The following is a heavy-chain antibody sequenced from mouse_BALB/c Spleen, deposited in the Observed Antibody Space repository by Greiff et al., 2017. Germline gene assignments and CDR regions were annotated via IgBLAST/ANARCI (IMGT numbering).Heavy chain of an antibody. CDR3: ARWDYGSSYSFAY. CDR2: INPYNDGT. V-gene: IGHV1-14*01. CDR1: GYTFTSYV. Sequence: VQLKESGPELVKPGASVKMSCKASGYTFTSYVMHWVKQKPGQGLEWIGYINPYNDGTKYNEKFKGKATLTSDKSSSTAYMELSSLTSEDSAVYDCARWDYGSSYSFAYWGQGTLVTVSA. J-gene: IGHJ3*01. D-gene: IGHD1-1*01.